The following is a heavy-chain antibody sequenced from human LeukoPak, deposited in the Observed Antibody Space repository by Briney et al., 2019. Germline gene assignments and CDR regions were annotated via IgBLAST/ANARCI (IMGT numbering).Heavy chain of an antibody. CDR2: IYTSGST. CDR3: ARLLRVGYCSTTTCNWFDP. J-gene: IGHJ5*02. Sequence: SETLSLTCTVSGGSISSGSYYWSWIRQPAGKGLEWIGRIYTSGSTNYNPSLKSRVTISVDTSKNQFSLKLGSVTAADTAVYYCARLLRVGYCSTTTCNWFDPWGQGTLVTVSS. D-gene: IGHD2-2*03. V-gene: IGHV4-61*02. CDR1: GGSISSGSYY.